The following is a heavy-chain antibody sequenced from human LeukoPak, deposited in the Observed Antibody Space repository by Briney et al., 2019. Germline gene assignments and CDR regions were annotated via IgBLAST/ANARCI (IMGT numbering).Heavy chain of an antibody. D-gene: IGHD3-10*01. J-gene: IGHJ4*02. V-gene: IGHV3-30*18. CDR1: GFTFSSYG. CDR3: AKDPMVRGVIIGYFDY. CDR2: ISYDGSNK. Sequence: GGSLRLSCAASGFTFSSYGMHWVRQAPGKGLEWVAVISYDGSNKYYADSVKGRFTISRDNSKNTLYLQMNSLRAEDTAVYYCAKDPMVRGVIIGYFDYWGQGTLVTVSS.